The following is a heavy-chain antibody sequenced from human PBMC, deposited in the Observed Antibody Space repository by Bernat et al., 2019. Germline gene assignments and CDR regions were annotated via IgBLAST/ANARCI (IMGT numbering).Heavy chain of an antibody. CDR3: AKWGDQHAEYFQH. D-gene: IGHD2-2*01. Sequence: EVQLLESGGGLVQPGGSLRLSCAASGFTFSSYAMSWVRQAPGKGLEWVSAISGSGGSTYYADSVKDRFTISRDNSKNTLYLQMNSLRAEDTAVYSCAKWGDQHAEYFQHWGQGTLVTVSS. CDR2: ISGSGGST. V-gene: IGHV3-23*01. CDR1: GFTFSSYA. J-gene: IGHJ1*01.